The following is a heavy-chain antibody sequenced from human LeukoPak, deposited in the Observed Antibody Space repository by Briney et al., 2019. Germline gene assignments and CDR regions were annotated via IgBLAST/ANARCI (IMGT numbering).Heavy chain of an antibody. Sequence: GGSLRLSCAASGFTFSSYGMHWVRQAPGKGLEWVAFIRYDGSNKYYADSVKGRFTIPRDNSKNTLYLQMNSLRAEDTAVYYCAKNPRTYYYDSSGIDYWGQGTLVTVSS. CDR2: IRYDGSNK. J-gene: IGHJ4*02. D-gene: IGHD3-22*01. CDR1: GFTFSSYG. CDR3: AKNPRTYYYDSSGIDY. V-gene: IGHV3-30*02.